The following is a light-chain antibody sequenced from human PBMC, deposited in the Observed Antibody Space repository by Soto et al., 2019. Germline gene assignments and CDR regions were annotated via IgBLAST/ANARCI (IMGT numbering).Light chain of an antibody. J-gene: IGKJ2*02. Sequence: DIQMTQSPSSLSASVGDRVTITCRASQSIRNYVNWYQQKPGKAPKFLIYVASTLQSGVPSRFSGRGSGTDFTLTISSLQPEEFATYYCRQSYRTPCTFGPGTKLEIK. CDR2: VAS. V-gene: IGKV1-39*01. CDR3: RQSYRTPCT. CDR1: QSIRNY.